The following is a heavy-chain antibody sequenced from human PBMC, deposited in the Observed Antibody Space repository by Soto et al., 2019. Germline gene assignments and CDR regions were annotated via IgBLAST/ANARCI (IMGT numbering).Heavy chain of an antibody. J-gene: IGHJ5*02. CDR1: GFTFSNAW. V-gene: IGHV3-15*01. CDR2: VKSKADGGTT. Sequence: EVQVVESGGGFVNPGESLRLSCAASGFTFSNAWMNWVRQAPGKGLEWVGRVKSKADGGTTDYAAPVKGRFSISRDASKNTLSLQMNSLQTEDKDVYYGPADLRSPARRFDPWGQGTLVTVSS. CDR3: PADLRSPARRFDP. D-gene: IGHD2-2*01.